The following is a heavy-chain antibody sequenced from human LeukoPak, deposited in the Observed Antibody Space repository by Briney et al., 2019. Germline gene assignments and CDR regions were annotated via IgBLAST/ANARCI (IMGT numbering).Heavy chain of an antibody. Sequence: PSETLSLTCSVSGDSVSRSDSYWDWIRQPPGKGLEWIGTIDYSGRTYYSPSLKSPVTMSVAPSNNQFSLNLRSVTAADTAVYYCARRRYYDGSGYLEWGQGTLLSVSS. J-gene: IGHJ1*01. CDR1: GDSVSRSDSY. CDR3: ARRRYYDGSGYLE. CDR2: IDYSGRT. D-gene: IGHD3-22*01. V-gene: IGHV4-39*01.